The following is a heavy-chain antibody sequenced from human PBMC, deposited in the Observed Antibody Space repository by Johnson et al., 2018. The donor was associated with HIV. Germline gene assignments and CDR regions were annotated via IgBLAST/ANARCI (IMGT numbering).Heavy chain of an antibody. CDR3: ASELGIRLDAFDI. D-gene: IGHD7-27*01. Sequence: MLLVESGGGVVQPGGSLTLSCAASGFTFSNSDMHWVRQPTGQGLEWVLGMGTAGDRHYADSVNGRFTVSRENAKNSLHLQMNNLRAGDTAVYYCASELGIRLDAFDIWGQGTLVTVSS. CDR2: MGTAGDR. J-gene: IGHJ3*02. CDR1: GFTFSNSD. V-gene: IGHV3-13*01.